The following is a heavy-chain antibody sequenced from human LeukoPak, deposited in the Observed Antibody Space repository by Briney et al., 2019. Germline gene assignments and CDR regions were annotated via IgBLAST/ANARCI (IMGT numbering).Heavy chain of an antibody. V-gene: IGHV1-2*02. CDR3: AREALSIVGATIDAFDI. CDR1: GYTFTGYY. D-gene: IGHD1-26*01. J-gene: IGHJ3*02. Sequence: GASVKVSCKASGYTFTGYYMHWVRQAPGQGLEWMGWINPNSGGTNYAQKFQGRVTMTRDTSISTAYVELSRLRSDDTAVYYCAREALSIVGATIDAFDIWGQGTMVTVSS. CDR2: INPNSGGT.